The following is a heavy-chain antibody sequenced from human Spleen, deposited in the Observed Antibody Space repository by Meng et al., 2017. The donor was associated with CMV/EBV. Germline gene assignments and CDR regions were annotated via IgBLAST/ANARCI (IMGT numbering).Heavy chain of an antibody. V-gene: IGHV1-18*01. D-gene: IGHD6-13*01. CDR3: AREYASTWYYFDY. Sequence: CRASGYTFRSYAINWVRQAPGQGLEWVGWISVYNGNTKYAQKFQGRISMTTDTSTSTVYMELRSLRSDDTAVYYCAREYASTWYYFDYWGQGTLVTVSS. CDR2: ISVYNGNT. J-gene: IGHJ4*02. CDR1: GYTFRSYA.